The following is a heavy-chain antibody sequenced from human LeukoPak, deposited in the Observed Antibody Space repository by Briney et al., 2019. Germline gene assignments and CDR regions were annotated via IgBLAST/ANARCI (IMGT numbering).Heavy chain of an antibody. Sequence: PGGSLRLSCAASGFSFSNAWMSWVRQAPGKGLEWVGHIKNKAGGETTDYAAPVKGRSTISRDDSKSMVYLQMNSLKMEDTAVYYCTTDAPSGSGELFGYWGQGTLVSVSS. D-gene: IGHD3-10*01. J-gene: IGHJ4*02. V-gene: IGHV3-15*01. CDR2: IKNKAGGETT. CDR1: GFSFSNAW. CDR3: TTDAPSGSGELFGY.